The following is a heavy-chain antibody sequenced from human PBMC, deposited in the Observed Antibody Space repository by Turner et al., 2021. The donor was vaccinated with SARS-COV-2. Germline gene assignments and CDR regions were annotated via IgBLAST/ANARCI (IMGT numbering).Heavy chain of an antibody. CDR2: IWFDGSNK. CDR3: ARESLYGSGTSGGMDV. J-gene: IGHJ6*02. Sequence: QVQLVESGGGVVQPGRSLRLSCAASGFTFSSYGMHWVRQAPGKGLEWVAVIWFDGSNKYYADSVKGRYTISRDNSKNTLYLQMNSLRAEDTAVYYCARESLYGSGTSGGMDVWGQGTTVTVSS. CDR1: GFTFSSYG. V-gene: IGHV3-33*01. D-gene: IGHD3-10*01.